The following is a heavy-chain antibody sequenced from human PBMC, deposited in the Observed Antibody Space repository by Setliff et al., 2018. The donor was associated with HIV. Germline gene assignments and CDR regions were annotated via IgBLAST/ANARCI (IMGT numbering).Heavy chain of an antibody. D-gene: IGHD1-7*01. CDR2: IYTSGST. J-gene: IGHJ6*03. Sequence: PSETLSLTCTVSGGSISSHYWSWIRQPPGKGLEWIGHIYTSGSTNYNPPLKSRVTMLVGTSKNQFSLKLSSVTAADTAVYYCARGDGTKYYYYYYMDVWGKGTTVTVSS. CDR1: GGSISSHY. CDR3: ARGDGTKYYYYYYMDV. V-gene: IGHV4-4*08.